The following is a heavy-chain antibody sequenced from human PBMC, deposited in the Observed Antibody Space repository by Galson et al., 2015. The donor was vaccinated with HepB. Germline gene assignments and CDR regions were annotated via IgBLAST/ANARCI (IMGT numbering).Heavy chain of an antibody. J-gene: IGHJ6*02. CDR1: EFSFSTYS. CDR3: AKDGLLYTSGTHSNAMDV. D-gene: IGHD3-10*01. Sequence: SLRLSCAGSEFSFSTYSMNWVRRAPGKGLEWVSSISSSSDYIYYADSVRGRFTISRDNSKTTLSLQMNGLTREDTAVYRCAKDGLLYTSGTHSNAMDVWGRGTTVIVSS. V-gene: IGHV3-21*01. CDR2: ISSSSDYI.